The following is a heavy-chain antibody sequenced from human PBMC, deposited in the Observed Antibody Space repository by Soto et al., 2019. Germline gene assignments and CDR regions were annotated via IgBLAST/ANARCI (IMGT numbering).Heavy chain of an antibody. J-gene: IGHJ4*02. D-gene: IGHD6-13*01. CDR1: GFIFSDYA. V-gene: IGHV3-30*09. Sequence: QVQLVESGGGVVQPGRSLRLSCAASGFIFSDYAMHWVRQAPGKGLEWVAVISYGGDNKYYADSVRGRFAISRDNLKNTLELQTNSLNPEDTAVYHCAKARHSTSWYGLEADLWGQGTLVTVSS. CDR3: AKARHSTSWYGLEADL. CDR2: ISYGGDNK.